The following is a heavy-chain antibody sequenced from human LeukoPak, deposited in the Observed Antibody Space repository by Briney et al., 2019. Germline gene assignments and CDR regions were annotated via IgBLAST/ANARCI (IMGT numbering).Heavy chain of an antibody. Sequence: GGSLRLSCAASGFTFSSHWMNWVRPAPGKGLEWVANIKQGGGERNYVDSVKGRFTVSRDDAKSSLYLQMNSLRAEDTAIYYCARGPNYGSRTDYLDYWGQGTLVTVSS. CDR1: GFTFSSHW. V-gene: IGHV3-7*03. CDR3: ARGPNYGSRTDYLDY. D-gene: IGHD4-17*01. J-gene: IGHJ4*02. CDR2: IKQGGGER.